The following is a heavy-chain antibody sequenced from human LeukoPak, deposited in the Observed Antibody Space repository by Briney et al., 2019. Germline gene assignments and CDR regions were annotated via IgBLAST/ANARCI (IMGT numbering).Heavy chain of an antibody. CDR2: ISSSSSPI. CDR1: GFTFSSFS. V-gene: IGHV3-48*02. Sequence: QPGGSLRLSCAASGFTFSSFSMNWVRQAPGKGLEWVSYISSSSSPIYYADPVRGRFTISRDNGENSLYLQMYSLRDEDTAVYYCARDLISGAYTFDYWGQGTLVTVSS. CDR3: ARDLISGAYTFDY. D-gene: IGHD2-2*02. J-gene: IGHJ4*02.